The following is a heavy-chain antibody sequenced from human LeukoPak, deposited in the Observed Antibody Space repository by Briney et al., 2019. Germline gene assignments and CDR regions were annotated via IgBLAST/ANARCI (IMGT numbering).Heavy chain of an antibody. CDR2: ISSSSSYI. Sequence: PGGSLRLSCAASGFTFSSYSMNWVRQAPGKGLEWVSSISSSSSYIYYADSVKGRFTISRDNSKNSLYLQMDSLRAEDTAVYYCVRDGGRLNLGNGDSFDYWGQGTLVTVSS. D-gene: IGHD3-16*01. V-gene: IGHV3-21*01. CDR3: VRDGGRLNLGNGDSFDY. CDR1: GFTFSSYS. J-gene: IGHJ4*02.